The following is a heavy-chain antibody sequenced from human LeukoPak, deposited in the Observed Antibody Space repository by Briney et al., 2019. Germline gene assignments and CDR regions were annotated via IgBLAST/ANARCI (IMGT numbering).Heavy chain of an antibody. CDR2: ISAYNGNT. CDR3: ARDVDSSGYKARARFDY. V-gene: IGHV1-18*01. CDR1: GYTFTSYG. J-gene: IGHJ4*02. D-gene: IGHD3-22*01. Sequence: ASVKVSCKASGYTFTSYGISWVRQAPGQGLEWMGWISAYNGNTNYAQKLQGRVTMTTDTSTSTAYMELRSLRSDDTAVYSCARDVDSSGYKARARFDYWGQGTLVTVSS.